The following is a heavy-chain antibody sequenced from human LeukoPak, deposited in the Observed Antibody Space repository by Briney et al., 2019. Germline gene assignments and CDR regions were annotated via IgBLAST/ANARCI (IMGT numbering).Heavy chain of an antibody. CDR3: ARGHIFGVVIISRKNRDAFNI. CDR2: INPSGGST. J-gene: IGHJ3*02. V-gene: IGHV1-46*01. CDR1: GYTFTSYY. D-gene: IGHD3-3*02. Sequence: GASVKVSCKASGYTFTSYYMHWVRQAPGQGLEWMGIINPSGGSTSYAQKFQGRVTMTRDTSTSTVYMELSSLRSEDTAVYYCARGHIFGVVIISRKNRDAFNIWGQGTMVTVSS.